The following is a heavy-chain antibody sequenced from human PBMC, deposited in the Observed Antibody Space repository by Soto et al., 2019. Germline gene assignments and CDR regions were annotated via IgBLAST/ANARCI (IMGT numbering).Heavy chain of an antibody. J-gene: IGHJ6*02. V-gene: IGHV4-59*01. CDR1: GGSISSYY. Sequence: PSEPLSLTCTVSGGSISSYYWSWIRQPPGKGLEWIGYIYYSGSTNYNPSLKSRVTISVDTSKNQFSLKLSSVTAADTAVYYCARGGGSYWSYYYGMDVWGQGTTVTVSS. CDR2: IYYSGST. CDR3: ARGGGSYWSYYYGMDV. D-gene: IGHD1-26*01.